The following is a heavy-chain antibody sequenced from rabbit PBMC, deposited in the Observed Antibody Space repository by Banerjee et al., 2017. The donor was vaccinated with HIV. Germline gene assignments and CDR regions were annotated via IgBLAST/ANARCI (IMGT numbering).Heavy chain of an antibody. D-gene: IGHD5-1*01. CDR2: ITYGGST. CDR1: GFDFSSYG. J-gene: IGHJ4*01. CDR3: AKTDGSFIYFSL. V-gene: IGHV1S21*01. Sequence: EQLVESGGGLVQPGGSLKLSCKASGFDFSSYGVSWVRQAPGKGLEWIGYITYGGSTFYASWAKGRFTISRTSTTVDLKMTSLTAADTATYFCAKTDGSFIYFSLWGPGTLVTVS.